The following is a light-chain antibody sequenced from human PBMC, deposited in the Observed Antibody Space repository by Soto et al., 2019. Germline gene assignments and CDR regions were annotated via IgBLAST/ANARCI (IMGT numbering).Light chain of an antibody. Sequence: DVVMTQSPLSLPVTLGQPASISCRSSQILVYSDGNTYLNWFQQRPGHSPRRLIYKVSNRDSGVPDRFSGSGSGTDFTLKISRVEAEYVGLYYCMQGTHWPRTFGQGTKLEIK. CDR1: QILVYSDGNTY. V-gene: IGKV2-30*01. CDR2: KVS. CDR3: MQGTHWPRT. J-gene: IGKJ2*02.